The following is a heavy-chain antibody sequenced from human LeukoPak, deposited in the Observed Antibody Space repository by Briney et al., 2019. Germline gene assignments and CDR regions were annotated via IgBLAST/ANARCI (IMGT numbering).Heavy chain of an antibody. CDR3: AKGAFYDY. CDR1: GFTFSSYS. V-gene: IGHV3-48*04. Sequence: PGGSLRLSCAASGFTFSSYSMDWVRQAPGKGLEWVSYISAISSSSTYYADSVKGRFTISRDNAKNSLYLQMNSLRSEDTAVYYCAKGAFYDYWGQGTLVTVSS. J-gene: IGHJ4*02. CDR2: ISAISSSST. D-gene: IGHD2/OR15-2a*01.